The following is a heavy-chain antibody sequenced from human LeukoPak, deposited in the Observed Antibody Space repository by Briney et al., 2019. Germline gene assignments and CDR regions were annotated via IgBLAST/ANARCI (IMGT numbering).Heavy chain of an antibody. CDR3: ARAVDTAMSAIFVY. V-gene: IGHV3-30-3*01. J-gene: IGHJ4*02. D-gene: IGHD5-18*01. CDR2: ISYDGSNK. Sequence: GGSLRLSRAASGFTFSSYAMHWVRQAPGKGLEWVAVISYDGSNKYYADSVKGRFTISRDNSKNTLYLQMNSLRAEDTAVYYCARAVDTAMSAIFVYWGQGTLVTVSS. CDR1: GFTFSSYA.